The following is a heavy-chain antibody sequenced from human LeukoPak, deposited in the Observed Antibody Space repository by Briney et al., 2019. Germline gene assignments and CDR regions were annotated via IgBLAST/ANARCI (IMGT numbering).Heavy chain of an antibody. Sequence: SETLSLTCTVSGGSISSYYWSWIRQPPGKGLEWIGYIYYSGSTNYNPSLKSRVTMSLDTSKNQFSLKLSSVTAADTAVYYCASLGGLGSWNFGYWGQGTLVTVPS. CDR1: GGSISSYY. CDR2: IYYSGST. D-gene: IGHD3-10*01. CDR3: ASLGGLGSWNFGY. J-gene: IGHJ4*02. V-gene: IGHV4-59*01.